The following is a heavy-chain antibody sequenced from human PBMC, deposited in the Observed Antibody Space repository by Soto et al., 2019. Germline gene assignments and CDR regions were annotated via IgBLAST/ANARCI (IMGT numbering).Heavy chain of an antibody. CDR3: ARRRASDYGGNHHPYYFDR. CDR2: ISYSGRT. D-gene: IGHD4-17*01. V-gene: IGHV4-39*01. J-gene: IGHJ4*02. CDR1: GASIITDNYF. Sequence: SETLSLTCTVSGASIITDNYFWVWIRQSPRRGLELIGSISYSGRTYDNPSLQSRVTISIDASKNQFSLKLTSVTAADTAVYYCARRRASDYGGNHHPYYFDRWGQGALVTVSS.